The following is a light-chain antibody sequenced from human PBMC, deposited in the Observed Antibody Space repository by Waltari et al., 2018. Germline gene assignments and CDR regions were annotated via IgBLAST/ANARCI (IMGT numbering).Light chain of an antibody. J-gene: IGLJ3*02. CDR1: SSDVGSYNL. CDR3: CSYADSSTLV. V-gene: IGLV2-23*01. Sequence: QSALTQPASVSGFPGQSITISCTGTSSDVGSYNLVSWYQQYPGKAPKLMIYDGSKRPSGVSNRLSGSKSGNTASLTISGLQAEDEVDYYCCSYADSSTLVFGGGTKLTVL. CDR2: DGS.